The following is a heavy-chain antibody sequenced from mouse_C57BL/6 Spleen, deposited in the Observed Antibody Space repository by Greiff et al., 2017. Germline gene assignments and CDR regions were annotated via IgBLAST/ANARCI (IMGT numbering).Heavy chain of an antibody. CDR2: INPNNGGT. V-gene: IGHV1-22*01. CDR1: GYTFTDYN. J-gene: IGHJ4*01. Sequence: VQLQQSGPELVKPGASVKMSCKASGYTFTDYNMHWVKQSHGKSLEWIGYINPNNGGTSYNQKFKGKATLTVNKSSSTAYMELRSLTSEDSAVYYCARYYGYDSYYAMDYWGQGTSVTVSS. CDR3: ARYYGYDSYYAMDY. D-gene: IGHD2-2*01.